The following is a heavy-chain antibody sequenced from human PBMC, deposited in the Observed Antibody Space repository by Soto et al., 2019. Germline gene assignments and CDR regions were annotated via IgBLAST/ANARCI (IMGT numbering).Heavy chain of an antibody. V-gene: IGHV4-39*02. CDR3: ARESRGPLYKYFHH. J-gene: IGHJ1*01. Sequence: PSETLSLTCSVSGGSINSRSYSWGWIRQPPGKGLEWIGTFYNNENPNYNPSLKSRVTISVDTSKNQFSLKLTSVTAADTAVYYCARESRGPLYKYFHHWGQGALVTVSS. CDR1: GGSINSRSYS. D-gene: IGHD4-4*01. CDR2: FYNNENP.